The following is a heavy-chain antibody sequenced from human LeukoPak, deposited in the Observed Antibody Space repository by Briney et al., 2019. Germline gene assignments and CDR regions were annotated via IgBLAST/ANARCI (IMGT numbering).Heavy chain of an antibody. CDR2: IYASGST. V-gene: IGHV4-4*07. CDR1: GGSLSGYY. D-gene: IGHD6-13*01. CDR3: ARDLGSGSSSWRYFDY. Sequence: PSETLSLTCVVYGGSLSGYYWTWIRQPAGKGLEWIGRIYASGSTNYNPSLKSRVTMSVDTSKNQFSLKLSSVTAADTAVYYCARDLGSGSSSWRYFDYWGQGTLVTVSS. J-gene: IGHJ4*02.